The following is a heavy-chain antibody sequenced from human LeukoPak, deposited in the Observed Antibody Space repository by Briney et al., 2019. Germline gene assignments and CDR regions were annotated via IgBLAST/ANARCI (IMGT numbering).Heavy chain of an antibody. Sequence: PGGSLRLSCAASGFTFSMHWMSWVRQAPGKGLEWVANIKQDGSEKYYVDSVRGRFTISRDNAKNSLYLQMNSLRAEDTAVYYCARIWGDDYWSGYYPAGSHYYYYYYMDVWGKGTTVTVSS. CDR3: ARIWGDDYWSGYYPAGSHYYYYYYMDV. V-gene: IGHV3-7*01. D-gene: IGHD3-3*01. J-gene: IGHJ6*03. CDR1: GFTFSMHW. CDR2: IKQDGSEK.